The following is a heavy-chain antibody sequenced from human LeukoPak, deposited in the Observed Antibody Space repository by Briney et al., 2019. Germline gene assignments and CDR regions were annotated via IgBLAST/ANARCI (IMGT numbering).Heavy chain of an antibody. V-gene: IGHV3-21*01. CDR2: ISSSSSYI. J-gene: IGHJ3*02. Sequence: GGSLRLSCAASGFTFSSYSMTWVRQAPGKGLEWVSSISSSSSYIYYADSVKGRFTISRDNAKNSLYLQMNSLRAEDTAVYYCARVEITGDAFDIWGQGTMVTVSS. D-gene: IGHD1-1*01. CDR3: ARVEITGDAFDI. CDR1: GFTFSSYS.